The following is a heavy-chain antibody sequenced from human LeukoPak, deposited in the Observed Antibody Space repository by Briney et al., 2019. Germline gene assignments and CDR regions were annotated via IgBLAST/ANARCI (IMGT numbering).Heavy chain of an antibody. CDR1: GGSFSGYY. CDR3: ASARRDGYNPYYYYGMDV. D-gene: IGHD5-24*01. CDR2: IYHSGST. V-gene: IGHV4-34*01. J-gene: IGHJ6*02. Sequence: PSETLSLTCAVYGGSFSGYYWSWIRQPPGKGLEWIGYIYHSGSTYYNPSLKSRVTISVDRSKNQFSLKLSSVTAADTAVYYCASARRDGYNPYYYYGMDVWGQGTTVTVSS.